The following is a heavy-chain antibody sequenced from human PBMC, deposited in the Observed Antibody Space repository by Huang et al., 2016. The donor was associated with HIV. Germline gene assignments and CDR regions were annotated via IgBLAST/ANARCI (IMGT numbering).Heavy chain of an antibody. Sequence: QVRLQESGPGLVKPSQTLALTCTVSGVPISSGGYYWTWIRRPPGKGLEWIGYVYYSGSTHYNASRKSRGIISVDMSKNQCYLKMNALTAADTAVYYCARAPYDSRGYYWWGQGTLVTVSS. J-gene: IGHJ4*02. D-gene: IGHD3-22*01. V-gene: IGHV4-30-4*08. CDR1: GVPISSGGYY. CDR2: VYYSGST. CDR3: ARAPYDSRGYYW.